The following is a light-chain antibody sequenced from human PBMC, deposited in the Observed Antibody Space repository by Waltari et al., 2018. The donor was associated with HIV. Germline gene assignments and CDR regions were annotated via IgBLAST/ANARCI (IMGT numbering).Light chain of an antibody. Sequence: DIQMTQSPSSLSASVGDRVTVTCRASQGISNYLAWYQQKPGKVPKLLIYGASTLQSGVPSRFSGSGSGTDFTLNISSLQPEDVATYYCQKYNSAPRTFGQGTKVEIK. J-gene: IGKJ1*01. CDR1: QGISNY. CDR2: GAS. CDR3: QKYNSAPRT. V-gene: IGKV1-27*01.